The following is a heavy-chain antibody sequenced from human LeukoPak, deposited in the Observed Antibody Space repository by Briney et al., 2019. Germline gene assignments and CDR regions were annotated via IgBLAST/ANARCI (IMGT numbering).Heavy chain of an antibody. Sequence: GGSLRLSCAASGFTFSSYAMNWVRQAPGKGLEWVSYISSSGSTIYYADSVKGRFTISRDNAKNSLYLQMNSLRAEDTAVYYCARDGVVSGYDSPNYYYYYGMDVWGQGTTVTVSS. V-gene: IGHV3-48*03. J-gene: IGHJ6*02. CDR1: GFTFSSYA. CDR3: ARDGVVSGYDSPNYYYYYGMDV. CDR2: ISSSGSTI. D-gene: IGHD5-12*01.